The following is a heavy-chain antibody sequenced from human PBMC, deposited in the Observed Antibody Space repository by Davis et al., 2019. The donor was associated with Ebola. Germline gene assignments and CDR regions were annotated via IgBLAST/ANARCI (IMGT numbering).Heavy chain of an antibody. D-gene: IGHD3-22*01. CDR3: ARDSGVTMIVVVFSFDY. Sequence: PGGSLRLSCAASGFTFSSYAMSWVRQAPGKGLEWVSAISGSGGSTYYADSVKGRFTISRDNSKNTLYLQMNSLRAEDTAVYYCARDSGVTMIVVVFSFDYWGQGTLVTVSS. V-gene: IGHV3-23*01. CDR2: ISGSGGST. J-gene: IGHJ4*02. CDR1: GFTFSSYA.